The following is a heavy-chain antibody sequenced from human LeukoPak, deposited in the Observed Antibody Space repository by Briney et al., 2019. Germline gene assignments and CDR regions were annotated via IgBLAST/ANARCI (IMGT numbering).Heavy chain of an antibody. CDR3: AKDPVTMVRGINDY. D-gene: IGHD3-10*01. J-gene: IGHJ4*02. CDR2: MSGSGGYT. Sequence: GGSLRLSCAASGFTFSSYAMSWVRQAPGKGLEWVSAMSGSGGYTYYADSVKGRFTISRDNSKNTLYQQMNSLRAEDTAVYYCAKDPVTMVRGINDYWGQGTLVTVSS. CDR1: GFTFSSYA. V-gene: IGHV3-23*01.